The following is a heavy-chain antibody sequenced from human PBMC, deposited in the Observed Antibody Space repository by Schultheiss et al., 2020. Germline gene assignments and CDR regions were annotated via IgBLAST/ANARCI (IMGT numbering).Heavy chain of an antibody. D-gene: IGHD6-13*01. V-gene: IGHV4-59*12. CDR2: IYYSGST. CDR1: GGSISSYY. CDR3: ARVRVFTASAPSDY. Sequence: SQTLSLTCSVSGGSISSYYWSWFRQPPGKGLEWIGYIYYSGSTNYNPSLKSRVTISVDTSKNQFSLKLTSVTAADAAMYFCARVRVFTASAPSDYWGQGVLVTVSS. J-gene: IGHJ4*02.